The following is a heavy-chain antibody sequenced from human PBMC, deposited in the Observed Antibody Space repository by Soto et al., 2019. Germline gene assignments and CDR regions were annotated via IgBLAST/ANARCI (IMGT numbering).Heavy chain of an antibody. CDR1: GFTFSSYA. CDR2: ISGSGGST. V-gene: IGHV3-23*01. CDR3: ARKTTVTTPYYFDY. D-gene: IGHD4-17*01. Sequence: GGSLRLSCAASGFTFSSYAMSWVRQAPGKGLEWVSAISGSGGSTYYADSVKGRFTISRDNAKNSLYLQMNSLRAEDTAVYYCARKTTVTTPYYFDYWGQGTLVTVSS. J-gene: IGHJ4*02.